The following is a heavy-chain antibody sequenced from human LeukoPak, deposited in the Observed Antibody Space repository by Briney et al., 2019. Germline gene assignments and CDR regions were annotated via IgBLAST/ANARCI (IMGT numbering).Heavy chain of an antibody. CDR1: GFSVSSNY. D-gene: IGHD3-10*01. CDR2: IYNGVT. Sequence: GGSLRLSCVVSGFSVSSNYMSWVRQAPGKGLEWVSVIYNGVTYYRDSVKGRFSISRDISKNTVYLQMNSLRAEDTAKYYCARDVYGSGLGAFDLWGQGTMVTVSS. CDR3: ARDVYGSGLGAFDL. V-gene: IGHV3-53*01. J-gene: IGHJ3*01.